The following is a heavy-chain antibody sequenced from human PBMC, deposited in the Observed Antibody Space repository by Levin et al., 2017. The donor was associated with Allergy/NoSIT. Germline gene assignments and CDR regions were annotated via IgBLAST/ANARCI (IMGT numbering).Heavy chain of an antibody. J-gene: IGHJ6*02. CDR1: TFVFSDYP. CDR3: ARGLKILTTGSLYHNAMDA. D-gene: IGHD3-9*01. V-gene: IGHV3-21*06. Sequence: ASVKVSCAASTFVFSDYPMNWVRQAPGKGLEWVASITRRSTYIYYADSVKGRFTISRDNAENSVSLQMNNLRAEDTAVYYCARGLKILTTGSLYHNAMDAWGRGTTVTVSS. CDR2: ITRRSTYI.